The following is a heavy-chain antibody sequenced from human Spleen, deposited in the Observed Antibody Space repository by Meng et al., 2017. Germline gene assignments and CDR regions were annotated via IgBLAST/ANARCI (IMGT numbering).Heavy chain of an antibody. CDR2: IYHSGST. CDR1: GGSISSSNW. CDR3: ASVSNTADLHGDY. J-gene: IGHJ4*02. V-gene: IGHV4-4*02. Sequence: QGQLQRWGRGLLKPSGTLSLTCAVSGGSISSSNWWSWVRQPPGKGLEWIGEIYHSGSTNYNPSLKSRVTISVDKSKNQFSLKLSSVTAADTAVYYCASVSNTADLHGDYWGQGTLVTVSS. D-gene: IGHD5-18*01.